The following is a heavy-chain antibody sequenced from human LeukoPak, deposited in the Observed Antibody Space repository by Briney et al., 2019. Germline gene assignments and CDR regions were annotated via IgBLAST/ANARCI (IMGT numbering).Heavy chain of an antibody. CDR2: IIPIFGTA. CDR3: ARDLGGRHNWFDP. Sequence: ASVKVSCKASGGTFSSYAISWVRQAPGQGLEWMGGIIPIFGTANYAQKFQGRVTITTDESTSTAYMELSGQRSEDTAVYYCARDLGGRHNWFDPWGQGTLVTVSS. V-gene: IGHV1-69*05. J-gene: IGHJ5*02. D-gene: IGHD3-16*01. CDR1: GGTFSSYA.